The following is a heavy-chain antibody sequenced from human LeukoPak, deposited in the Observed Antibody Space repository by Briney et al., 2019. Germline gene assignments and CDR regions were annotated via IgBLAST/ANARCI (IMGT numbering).Heavy chain of an antibody. V-gene: IGHV1-2*06. D-gene: IGHD1-26*01. CDR2: INPNSGGT. CDR1: GYTFTGYY. CDR3: TRESGSYHGNDY. Sequence: ASVKVSCKASGYTFTGYYMHWVRQAPGQGLEWMGRINPNSGGTNYAQKFQGGVTMTGDTSISTAYMELSSLRSDDTAVYYCTRESGSYHGNDYWGQGTLVTVSS. J-gene: IGHJ4*02.